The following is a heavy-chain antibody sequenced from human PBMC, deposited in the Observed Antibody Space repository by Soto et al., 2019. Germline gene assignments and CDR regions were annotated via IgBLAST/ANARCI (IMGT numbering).Heavy chain of an antibody. CDR1: GGTFSSYT. CDR2: IIPILGTA. Sequence: ASVKVSCKASGGTFSSYTISWVRQAPVQGLEWMGRIIPILGTANYAQKFQGRVTITADESTSTAYMELSSLRSEDTAVYYCARNYGDYGQGWFDPWGQGTLVTVSS. V-gene: IGHV1-69*08. CDR3: ARNYGDYGQGWFDP. D-gene: IGHD4-17*01. J-gene: IGHJ5*02.